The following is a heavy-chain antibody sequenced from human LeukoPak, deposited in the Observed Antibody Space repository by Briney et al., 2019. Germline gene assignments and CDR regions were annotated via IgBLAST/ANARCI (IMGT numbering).Heavy chain of an antibody. J-gene: IGHJ4*02. CDR1: GFTFSSYW. CDR2: INTDGSSA. CDR3: TRQMPAIRYFDF. D-gene: IGHD5-24*01. Sequence: GGSLRLSCAASGFTFSSYWMHWVRQAPGQGLVWVSLINTDGSSATYADPVKGRFTISRDNARNTLYLQMNSLRAEDTAVYYCTRQMPAIRYFDFWGQGTLVTVSS. V-gene: IGHV3-74*01.